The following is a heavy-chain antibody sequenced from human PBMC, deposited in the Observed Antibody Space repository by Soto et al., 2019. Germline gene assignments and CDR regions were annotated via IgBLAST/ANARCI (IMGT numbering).Heavy chain of an antibody. J-gene: IGHJ4*02. CDR2: ITHSGST. CDR3: ARRLTPQGPPYSSDSSGYYYDY. Sequence: WGTLSPTGPFYGGSFSGYYSTWVRPPPGKGLGWIGEITHSGSTNYNPSLNSPVTISVDTTKNQFSLKLSSVPAADTAVYYCARRLTPQGPPYSSDSSGYYYDYWGQGTLVTLSS. V-gene: IGHV4-34*01. D-gene: IGHD3-22*01. CDR1: GGSFSGYY.